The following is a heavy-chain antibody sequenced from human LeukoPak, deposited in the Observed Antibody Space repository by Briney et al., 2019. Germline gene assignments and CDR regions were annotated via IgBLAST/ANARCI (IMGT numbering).Heavy chain of an antibody. J-gene: IGHJ4*02. Sequence: PGGSLRLSCAVSGFAFSGYNMNWVRQAPGKGLEWISYISSSSSAIYYADSVKGRFTISRDNAKNSLYLQMNSLRAEDTAVYYCAREDPFGGLYWGQGTLVTVSS. D-gene: IGHD3-16*01. V-gene: IGHV3-48*04. CDR2: ISSSSSAI. CDR1: GFAFSGYN. CDR3: AREDPFGGLY.